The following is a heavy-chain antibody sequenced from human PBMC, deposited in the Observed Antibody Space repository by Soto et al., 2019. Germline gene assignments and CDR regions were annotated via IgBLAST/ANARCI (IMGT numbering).Heavy chain of an antibody. CDR3: ARGAGGNFYFDY. Sequence: QVQLQESGPGLGKPSQTLSLTCTVSGGSINRGGYYWTWIRQHPGKGLEWIGSVYYSGSTNHNPSLKSRVTISVDTSKNQFSLKLSSVSAADTAVYYCARGAGGNFYFDYWGQGTLVTVSS. V-gene: IGHV4-31*03. J-gene: IGHJ4*02. CDR1: GGSINRGGYY. D-gene: IGHD2-21*02. CDR2: VYYSGST.